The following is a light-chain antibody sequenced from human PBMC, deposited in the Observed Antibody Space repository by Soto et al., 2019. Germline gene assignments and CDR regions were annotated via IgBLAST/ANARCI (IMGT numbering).Light chain of an antibody. Sequence: DIQMTQSPSSLSASVGDRVTITCRASQGISSSLAWFQQKPGKAPKSLIYDASSLQSGVPSKFSGSGSGTDFTLTINSLQPEDFATYYCQQYKSYPLTFGGGTKVEIK. V-gene: IGKV1-16*02. CDR2: DAS. J-gene: IGKJ4*01. CDR1: QGISSS. CDR3: QQYKSYPLT.